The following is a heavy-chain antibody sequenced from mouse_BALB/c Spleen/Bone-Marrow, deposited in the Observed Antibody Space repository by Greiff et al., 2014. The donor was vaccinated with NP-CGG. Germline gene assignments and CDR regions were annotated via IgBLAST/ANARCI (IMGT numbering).Heavy chain of an antibody. D-gene: IGHD1-1*02. CDR2: FYPGSGSI. J-gene: IGHJ2*01. Sequence: VNVVESGAGLVKPGASVKLSCKASGYTFTEYIIHWVKQRSGQGLEWIGWFYPGSGSIKYNEKFKDKASLTADKSSSTVYMELSRLTSEDSAVYFCARHEGGGYFDYWGQGTTLTVSS. CDR1: GYTFTEYI. V-gene: IGHV1-62-2*01. CDR3: ARHEGGGYFDY.